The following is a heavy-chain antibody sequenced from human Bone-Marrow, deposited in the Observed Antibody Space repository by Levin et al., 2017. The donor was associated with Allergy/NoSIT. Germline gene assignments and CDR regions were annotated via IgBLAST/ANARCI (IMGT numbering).Heavy chain of an antibody. CDR1: GGSIGSGGYY. V-gene: IGHV4-31*03. Sequence: PSETLSLTCTVSGGSIGSGGYYWSWFRQLPGKGLEWIGYISDSGTTYYTPSLKSRLTISVDSSKKHLSLKLRSVTVADTAVYFCARDAEGYTYGYAWFDPWGQGTLVTVSS. D-gene: IGHD5-18*01. CDR2: ISDSGTT. CDR3: ARDAEGYTYGYAWFDP. J-gene: IGHJ5*02.